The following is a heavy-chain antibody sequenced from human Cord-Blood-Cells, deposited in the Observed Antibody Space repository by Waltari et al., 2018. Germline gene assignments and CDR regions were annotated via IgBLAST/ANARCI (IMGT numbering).Heavy chain of an antibody. CDR2: IKQGVSEK. V-gene: IGHV3-7*01. CDR1: GFTFSSYW. J-gene: IGHJ4*02. CDR3: ARPGDSSSWYFDY. Sequence: EVQLVESGGGLVQPGGSLRLSCAASGFTFSSYWMSWVRQAPGKGLEWVANIKQGVSEKYYVDSVKGRFTIARDNAKNSLYLQMNSLRAEDTAVYYCARPGDSSSWYFDYWCQGTLVTVSS. D-gene: IGHD6-13*01.